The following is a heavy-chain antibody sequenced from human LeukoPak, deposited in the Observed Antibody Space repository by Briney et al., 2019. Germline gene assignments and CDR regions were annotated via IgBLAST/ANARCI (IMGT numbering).Heavy chain of an antibody. CDR2: IYTSGST. V-gene: IGHV4-4*07. CDR1: GGSISSYY. Sequence: SETLSLTCTVSGGSISSYYWSLIRQPAGKGLEWIGRIYTSGSTNYNPSLKRRVTMSLDTPQNHISLKLSSVTAADTAVYYCASLYYDSSGYDWYYYYMDVWGKGTTVTVSS. D-gene: IGHD3-22*01. CDR3: ASLYYDSSGYDWYYYYMDV. J-gene: IGHJ6*03.